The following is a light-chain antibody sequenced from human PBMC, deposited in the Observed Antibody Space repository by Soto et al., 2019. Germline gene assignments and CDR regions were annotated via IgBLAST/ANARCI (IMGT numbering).Light chain of an antibody. J-gene: IGKJ1*01. CDR3: QHYNSYSEA. V-gene: IGKV3-15*01. Sequence: EIVMTQSPATLSVSPGARATPSCRASQRVSTNLAWYQQKPGQAPRLLIYGASTRATGIPARFSGSGSGTEFTLTISSLQPDDFATYYCQHYNSYSEAFGQGTKVDIK. CDR2: GAS. CDR1: QRVSTN.